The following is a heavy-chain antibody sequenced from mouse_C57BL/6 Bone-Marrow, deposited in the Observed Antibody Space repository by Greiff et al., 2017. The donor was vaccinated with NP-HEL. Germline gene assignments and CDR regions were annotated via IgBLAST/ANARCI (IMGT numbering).Heavy chain of an antibody. CDR3: TRFWYYDSSSFAY. D-gene: IGHD2-4*01. CDR1: GYTFTSYW. V-gene: IGHV1-15*01. CDR2: INPNTGCT. J-gene: IGHJ3*01. Sequence: QVKLQQSGAELARPGASVKLSCKASGYTFTSYWMHWVTQTPVHGLEWIGAINPNTGCTAYNQKFKDKAILTADKSSSTAYMELRSLTSEDSAVYYCTRFWYYDSSSFAYWGQGTLVTVSA.